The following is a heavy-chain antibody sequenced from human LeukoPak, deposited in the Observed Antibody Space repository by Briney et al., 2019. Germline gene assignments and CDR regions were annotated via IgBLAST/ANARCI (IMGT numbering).Heavy chain of an antibody. CDR3: AKEAPTYYYDSSGLG. Sequence: GGSLRLSCAASGFTFSGYDMSWVRQAPGKGLEWVSALSGSDGSAHYADSVKGRFTISRDNSKNTLYLQMNSLRAEDTAVYYCAKEAPTYYYDSSGLGWGQGTLVTVSS. D-gene: IGHD3-22*01. CDR2: LSGSDGSA. J-gene: IGHJ4*02. V-gene: IGHV3-23*01. CDR1: GFTFSGYD.